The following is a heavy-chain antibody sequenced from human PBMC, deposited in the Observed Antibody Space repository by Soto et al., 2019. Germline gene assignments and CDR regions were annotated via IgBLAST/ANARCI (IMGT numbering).Heavy chain of an antibody. D-gene: IGHD3-16*01. CDR2: INHSGST. CDR3: ARDGGDGYNLDY. V-gene: IGHV4-34*01. J-gene: IGHJ4*02. Sequence: QVQLQQWGAGLLKPSETLSLTCAVYGGSFSGYYWSWIRQPPGKGLEWIGEINHSGSTNYNPSLKSRVTISVDTSKTQFSPKLSSVTAADTAVYYCARDGGDGYNLDYWGQGTLVTVSS. CDR1: GGSFSGYY.